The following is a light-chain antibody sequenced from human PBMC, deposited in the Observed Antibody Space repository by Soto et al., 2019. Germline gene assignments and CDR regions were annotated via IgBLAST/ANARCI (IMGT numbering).Light chain of an antibody. V-gene: IGLV1-51*01. CDR3: GSWDTSLSAVV. CDR1: SSNTGNNY. Sequence: QSVLTQPPSVSAAPGQTVTISCSGSSSNTGNNYVSWYQQLPGTAPRLLIYDNDKRSSGIPDRFSGSKSGTSATLGITGLQTGDEADYYCGSWDTSLSAVVFGGGTKVTVL. J-gene: IGLJ2*01. CDR2: DND.